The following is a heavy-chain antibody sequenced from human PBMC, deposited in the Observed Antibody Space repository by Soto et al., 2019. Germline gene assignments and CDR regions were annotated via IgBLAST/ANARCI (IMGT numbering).Heavy chain of an antibody. Sequence: GGSLRLSCAASGFTFSSYWMSWVRQAPGKGLEWVANIKQDGSEKYYVDSVKGRFTISRDNAKNSLYLQMNSLRAEDTAVYYCARLYSSGWYYQYYYYYMDVWGKGTTVTVSS. CDR2: IKQDGSEK. D-gene: IGHD6-19*01. J-gene: IGHJ6*03. CDR3: ARLYSSGWYYQYYYYYMDV. CDR1: GFTFSSYW. V-gene: IGHV3-7*01.